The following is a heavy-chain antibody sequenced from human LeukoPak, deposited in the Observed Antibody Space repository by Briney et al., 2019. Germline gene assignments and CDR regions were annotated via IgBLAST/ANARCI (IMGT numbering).Heavy chain of an antibody. CDR1: GFTFSSYW. Sequence: GGSLGLSCAASGFTFSSYWMHWVRQAPGKGLVWVSRINSDGSSTSYADSVKGRFTISRDNAESTLYLQMNSLRAEDTAVYYCASHGYYKGYWGQGTLVTVSS. J-gene: IGHJ4*02. V-gene: IGHV3-74*01. CDR2: INSDGSST. D-gene: IGHD3-9*01. CDR3: ASHGYYKGY.